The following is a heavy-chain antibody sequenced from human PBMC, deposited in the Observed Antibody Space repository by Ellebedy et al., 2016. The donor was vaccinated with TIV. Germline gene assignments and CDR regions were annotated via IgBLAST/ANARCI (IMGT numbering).Heavy chain of an antibody. CDR2: ISTSSSFI. V-gene: IGHV3-21*01. D-gene: IGHD4-23*01. Sequence: PGGSLRLSCAASGFTFSSYNMNWVRQAPGQGLEWVSSISTSSSFIYYADSVKGRFTISRDNAKNSLHLHMNSLRAEDTAVYYCARGGHYGGNTPFDYWGQGTLVTVSS. CDR3: ARGGHYGGNTPFDY. CDR1: GFTFSSYN. J-gene: IGHJ4*02.